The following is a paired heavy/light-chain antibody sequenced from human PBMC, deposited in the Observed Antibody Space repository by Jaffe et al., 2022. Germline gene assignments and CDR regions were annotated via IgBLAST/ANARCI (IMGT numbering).Light chain of an antibody. J-gene: IGKJ4*01. V-gene: IGKV4-1*01. CDR1: QSILNSANNKNY. Sequence: DIVMTQSPDSLAVSLGERATINCKSSQSILNSANNKNYLAWYQQKPGQPPKLLIYWASTRESGVPDRFSGSESGTDFTLTISSLQAEDVAVYYCQQYYRTPLTFGGGTKVEIK. CDR3: QQYYRTPLT. CDR2: WAS.
Heavy chain of an antibody. CDR1: GFTFSNFD. Sequence: EVQLLESGGGLVQPGGSLRLSCAASGFTFSNFDMSWVRQAPGKGLEWVSTFSAVGGNTYYADSVKGRFTISRDNSKNTLSLQMNRLRVEDTAIYYCAKDEVSLYYFDSWGLGTLVTVSS. D-gene: IGHD3-16*01. CDR3: AKDEVSLYYFDS. J-gene: IGHJ4*02. CDR2: FSAVGGNT. V-gene: IGHV3-23*01.